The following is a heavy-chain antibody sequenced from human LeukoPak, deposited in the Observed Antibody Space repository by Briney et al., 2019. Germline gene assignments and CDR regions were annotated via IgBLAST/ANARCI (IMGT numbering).Heavy chain of an antibody. CDR1: GDTFTRYY. J-gene: IGHJ5*02. Sequence: ASVKVSCKASGDTFTRYYMHWVRQAPGQGLEWMGIINPSGGSTSYAQKFQGRVTMTRDTSTSTVYMELSSLRSEDTAVYYCAREGCSSSSCYMGSGWFDPWGQGTLVTVSS. V-gene: IGHV1-46*01. CDR2: INPSGGST. D-gene: IGHD2-2*01. CDR3: AREGCSSSSCYMGSGWFDP.